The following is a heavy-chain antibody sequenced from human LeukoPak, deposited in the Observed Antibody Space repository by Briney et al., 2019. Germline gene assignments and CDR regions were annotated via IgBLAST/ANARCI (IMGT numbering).Heavy chain of an antibody. CDR1: GYTFTSYA. J-gene: IGHJ3*02. D-gene: IGHD6-13*01. Sequence: GASVKVSCKASGYTFTSYAMNWVRQAPGQGLEWMGWINTNTGNPTYAQGFTGRFVLSLDTSVSTAYLQISSLKAEDTAVYYCASVTVGSSWYVGAFDIWGQGTMVTVSS. CDR3: ASVTVGSSWYVGAFDI. CDR2: INTNTGNP. V-gene: IGHV7-4-1*02.